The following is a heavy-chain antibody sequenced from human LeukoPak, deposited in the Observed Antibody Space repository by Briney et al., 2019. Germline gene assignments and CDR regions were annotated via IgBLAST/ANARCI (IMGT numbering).Heavy chain of an antibody. CDR2: IWYDGSNK. CDR1: GFTFSSYG. CDR3: AKELDTAMAGWFSFDY. V-gene: IGHV3-33*06. J-gene: IGHJ4*02. Sequence: GGSLRLSCAASGFTFSSYGMHWVRQAPGKGLEWVAVIWYDGSNKYYADSVKGRFTISRDNSKNTLYLQMNSLRAEDTAVYYCAKELDTAMAGWFSFDYWGQGTLVTVSS. D-gene: IGHD5-18*01.